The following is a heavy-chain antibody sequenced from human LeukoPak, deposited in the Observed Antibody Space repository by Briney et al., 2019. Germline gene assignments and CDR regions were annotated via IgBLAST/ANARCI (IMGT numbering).Heavy chain of an antibody. Sequence: GRSLRLSCAPSGFTFSSYGMHWVRQAPGKGLEWVAVISDDGSNKYYADSVKGRFTISRDNSKNTLYLQMNSLRAEDTAVYYCAKEPGYCSSTSCPGGVFSYGMDVWGKGTAVTVSS. V-gene: IGHV3-30*18. D-gene: IGHD2-2*01. CDR1: GFTFSSYG. CDR3: AKEPGYCSSTSCPGGVFSYGMDV. CDR2: ISDDGSNK. J-gene: IGHJ6*01.